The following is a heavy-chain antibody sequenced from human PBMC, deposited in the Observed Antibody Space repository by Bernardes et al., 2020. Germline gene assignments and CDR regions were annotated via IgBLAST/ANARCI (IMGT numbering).Heavy chain of an antibody. CDR3: AKNDVDRGADH. CDR1: GFTLSTSA. Sequence: GSLRLSCAASGFTLSTSAMSWVRQAPGKGLEYVSSVSAGGDYTYYADSVKGRFTISRDNSKSTLSLQMNSLRAEDTAIYFCAKNDVDRGADHWGQGILVTVSS. D-gene: IGHD1-1*01. CDR2: VSAGGDYT. V-gene: IGHV3-23*01. J-gene: IGHJ4*02.